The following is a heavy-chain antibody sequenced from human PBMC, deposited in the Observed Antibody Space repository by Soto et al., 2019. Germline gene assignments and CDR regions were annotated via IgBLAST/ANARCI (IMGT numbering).Heavy chain of an antibody. Sequence: EVQLLESGGGLVQPGESLRLSCAASGFTFSSYAMSWVRQAPGKGLEWVSGISGSGGGTHYADSVRGRLTISRDNSKNTLYLQMNTLGAEDTAVYYCAKDVSLCSGTYGHFDNWGQGTLVTVSS. CDR3: AKDVSLCSGTYGHFDN. D-gene: IGHD3-10*02. V-gene: IGHV3-23*01. J-gene: IGHJ4*02. CDR2: ISGSGGGT. CDR1: GFTFSSYA.